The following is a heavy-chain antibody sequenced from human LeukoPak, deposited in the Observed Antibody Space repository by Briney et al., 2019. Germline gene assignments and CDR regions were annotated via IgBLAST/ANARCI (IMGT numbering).Heavy chain of an antibody. V-gene: IGHV4-30-4*01. CDR3: ARETVSGHFDS. J-gene: IGHJ4*02. Sequence: SETLSLTCTVSGGSTSSGDYFWSWIRQPPGQGLKWIGYIYYSGTTYYNPPLKSRVSISVDTSKNQFSLNLRSVSAADTAVYYCARETVSGHFDSWGQGTLVTVSS. D-gene: IGHD6-19*01. CDR2: IYYSGTT. CDR1: GGSTSSGDYF.